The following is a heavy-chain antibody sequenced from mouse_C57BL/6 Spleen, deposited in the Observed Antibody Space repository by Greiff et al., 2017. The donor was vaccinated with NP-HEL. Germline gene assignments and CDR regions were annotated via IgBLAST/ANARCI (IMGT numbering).Heavy chain of an antibody. D-gene: IGHD1-1*01. V-gene: IGHV1-47*01. CDR3: ARQGYYGSAFDY. CDR1: GYTFTTSP. J-gene: IGHJ2*01. CDR2: FHPYNDDT. Sequence: VQLQQSGAELVKPGASVKMSCNSSGYTFTTSPIAWMKQTPGKSLEWIGNFHPYNDDTNYNEKFKGKATLTVEKSSSTVYLELSRLTSDDSAVYYCARQGYYGSAFDYWGQGTTLTVSS.